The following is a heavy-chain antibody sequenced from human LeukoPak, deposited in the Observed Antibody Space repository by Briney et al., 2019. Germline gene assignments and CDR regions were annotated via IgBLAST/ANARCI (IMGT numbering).Heavy chain of an antibody. D-gene: IGHD6-6*01. CDR3: ATGGYSSSLPDY. V-gene: IGHV1-2*04. CDR2: INPNSGGT. CDR1: GYTFTGYY. Sequence: ASVKVSCRASGYTFTGYYMHWVRQVPGQGLEWMGWINPNSGGTNYAQKFQGWVTMTRDTSISTAYMELSRLRSDDTAVYYCATGGYSSSLPDYWGQGTLVTVSS. J-gene: IGHJ4*02.